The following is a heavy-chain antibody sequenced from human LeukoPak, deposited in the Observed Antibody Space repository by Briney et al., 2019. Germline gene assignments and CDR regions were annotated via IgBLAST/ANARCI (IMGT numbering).Heavy chain of an antibody. CDR3: ARQGYSGHSQGAADY. Sequence: GASVKVSCKASGGTFSSYAINWVRQAPGQGLEWMGWISVYNGNTNYAQKFQGRVTMTTDTSTSTAHMELRSLRSDDTAVYYCARQGYSGHSQGAADYWGQGTLVTVSS. CDR2: ISVYNGNT. CDR1: GGTFSSYA. J-gene: IGHJ4*02. D-gene: IGHD4-23*01. V-gene: IGHV1-18*01.